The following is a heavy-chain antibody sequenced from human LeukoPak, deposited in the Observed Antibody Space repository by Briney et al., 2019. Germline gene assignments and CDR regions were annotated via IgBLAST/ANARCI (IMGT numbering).Heavy chain of an antibody. CDR3: ARRPYWVYGSGSEFDY. J-gene: IGHJ4*02. Sequence: LETLSLTSAVYGGSFRGYYWSWIRQPPGKGLEWIGEINHSGSTNYNPSLKSRVTISVDTSKNQFSLKLSSVTAADTAVYYCARRPYWVYGSGSEFDYWGQGTLVTVSS. CDR1: GGSFRGYY. CDR2: INHSGST. V-gene: IGHV4-34*01. D-gene: IGHD3-10*01.